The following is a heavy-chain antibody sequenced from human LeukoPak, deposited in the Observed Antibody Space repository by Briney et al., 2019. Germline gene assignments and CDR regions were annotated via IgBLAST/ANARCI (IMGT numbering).Heavy chain of an antibody. D-gene: IGHD2-2*01. V-gene: IGHV3-21*04. J-gene: IGHJ4*02. CDR2: ISSSSYI. CDR3: AKVLPAAVSTNFDY. Sequence: ESGGSLRLSCAASGFTFSSYSMNWVRQAPGKGLEWVSSISSSSYIYYADSVEGRFTISRDDSKNTLYLQMNSLRAEDTAVYYCAKVLPAAVSTNFDYWGQGTLVTVSS. CDR1: GFTFSSYS.